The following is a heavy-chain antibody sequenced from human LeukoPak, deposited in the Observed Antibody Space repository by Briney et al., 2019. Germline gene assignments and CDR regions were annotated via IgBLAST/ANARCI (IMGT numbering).Heavy chain of an antibody. CDR3: ARDLTKYWYFDL. J-gene: IGHJ2*01. Sequence: VSCKASGGTFSSYAISWVRQAPRQGLEWMGRIIPIFGTANYAQKFQGRVTITTDEATSKAYMELSSLRSEDTAVYYCARDLTKYWYFDLWGRGTLVTVSS. D-gene: IGHD1-14*01. CDR1: GGTFSSYA. CDR2: IIPIFGTA. V-gene: IGHV1-69*05.